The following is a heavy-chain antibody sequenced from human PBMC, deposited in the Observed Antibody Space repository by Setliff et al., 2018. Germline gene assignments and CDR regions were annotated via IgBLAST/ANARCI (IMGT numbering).Heavy chain of an antibody. V-gene: IGHV4-4*07. CDR3: ARGGGSSWYGFDY. J-gene: IGHJ4*02. CDR1: GGSISSYY. CDR2: IYIGGSN. D-gene: IGHD6-13*01. Sequence: LSLTCTVSGGSISSYYWSWTRQLAGKGLEWIGHIYIGGSNNYNPSLKSRVTMSVDTSKNQFSLNLSSVTAADTAVYYCARGGGSSWYGFDYWGQGTLVTVSS.